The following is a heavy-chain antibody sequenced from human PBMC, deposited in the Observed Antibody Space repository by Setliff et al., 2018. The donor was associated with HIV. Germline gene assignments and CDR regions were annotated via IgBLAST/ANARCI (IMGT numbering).Heavy chain of an antibody. Sequence: SGPTLVNPTQTLTLTCTFSGFSLSTYGVGMGWIRQPPGKALEWLSVIYWDDNKRYSPSLKSRLTISKDTSKNQVVLTMTNMDLVDPATYYCAHVEGGGNSAYFDFWGQGTLVTVSS. CDR1: GFSLSTYGVG. CDR3: AHVEGGGNSAYFDF. D-gene: IGHD2-21*02. J-gene: IGHJ4*02. CDR2: IYWDDNK. V-gene: IGHV2-5*02.